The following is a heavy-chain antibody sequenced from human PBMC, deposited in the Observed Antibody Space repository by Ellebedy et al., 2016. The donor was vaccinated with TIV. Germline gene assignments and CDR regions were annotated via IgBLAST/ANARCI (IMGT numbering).Heavy chain of an antibody. D-gene: IGHD3-22*01. Sequence: GESLKISCAASGFAFSNYAMSWVRQAPGKGLEWVSPISGSGDITYYADSVKGRFTISRDNAKNSLYLQMNSLRAEDTAVYYCVRDRYDSDLDYWGQGTLVTVSS. CDR2: ISGSGDIT. CDR3: VRDRYDSDLDY. J-gene: IGHJ4*02. V-gene: IGHV3-23*01. CDR1: GFAFSNYA.